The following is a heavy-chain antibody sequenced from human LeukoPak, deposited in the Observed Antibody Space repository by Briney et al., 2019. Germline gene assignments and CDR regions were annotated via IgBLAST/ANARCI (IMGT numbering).Heavy chain of an antibody. Sequence: ASVKVSCKVAGYTLTELSMHWVRQAPGKGLEWMGGFDPGDGETIYAQKFQGRVAMTEDTSTDTAYMELSSLRSEDTAVYYCATIPSRVAVARPFDYWGQGTLVIVSS. V-gene: IGHV1-24*01. J-gene: IGHJ4*02. CDR1: GYTLTELS. CDR3: ATIPSRVAVARPFDY. CDR2: FDPGDGET. D-gene: IGHD6-19*01.